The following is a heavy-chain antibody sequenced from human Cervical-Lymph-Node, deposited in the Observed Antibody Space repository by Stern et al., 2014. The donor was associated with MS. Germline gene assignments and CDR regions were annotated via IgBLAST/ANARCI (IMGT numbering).Heavy chain of an antibody. CDR2: SLSNDEK. CDR3: ARMMQHLAGDAFDI. D-gene: IGHD6-13*01. J-gene: IGHJ3*02. V-gene: IGHV2-26*01. Sequence: QVTLRESGPVLVKPTETLTLTCTVSGFSLSNARMGVSWIRQPPGKALEWLAHSLSNDEKTYSTSLKGRLTISKDTSKSQVVLTMTHMDPVDTATYYCARMMQHLAGDAFDIWGQGTVVTVSS. CDR1: GFSLSNARMG.